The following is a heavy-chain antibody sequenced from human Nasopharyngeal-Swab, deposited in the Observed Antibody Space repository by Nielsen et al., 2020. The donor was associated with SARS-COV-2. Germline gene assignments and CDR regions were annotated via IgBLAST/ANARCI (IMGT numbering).Heavy chain of an antibody. CDR2: ITGKNGNA. D-gene: IGHD2-8*02. CDR1: DYSFNKNT. CDR3: ATSATFGPGGAGDY. Sequence: ASVKVSCKAPDYSFNKNTVSWVRQGPGQGLEWMGWITGKNGNALYAETLQGRITMTTDTSTNTAYMELRSLRSDDTAVYYCATSATFGPGGAGDYWGQGTLVTVSS. J-gene: IGHJ4*02. V-gene: IGHV1-18*04.